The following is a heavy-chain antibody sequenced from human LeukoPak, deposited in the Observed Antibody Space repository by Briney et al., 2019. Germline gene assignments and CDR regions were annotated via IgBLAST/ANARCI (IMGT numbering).Heavy chain of an antibody. D-gene: IGHD3-22*01. CDR2: IGSGSSTI. Sequence: GGSLRLSCAASGFTFSSYSMNWVRQAPGKGLEWVSFIGSGSSTIYYADSVKGRFTISRDNAKNSPYLQMDSLRAEDTAVYYCAKTLLDTSGYYYVGSDYWGQGTLVTVSS. CDR1: GFTFSSYS. CDR3: AKTLLDTSGYYYVGSDY. J-gene: IGHJ4*02. V-gene: IGHV3-48*01.